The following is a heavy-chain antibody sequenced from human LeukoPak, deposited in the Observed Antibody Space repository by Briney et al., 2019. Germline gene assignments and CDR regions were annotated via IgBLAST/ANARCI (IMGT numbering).Heavy chain of an antibody. J-gene: IGHJ6*03. CDR2: ISGSGLST. D-gene: IGHD4-17*01. CDR1: GFIFTRYV. V-gene: IGHV3-23*01. CDR3: AKDGDYGDYWHYNYMDV. Sequence: GGTLRLSCGASGFIFTRYVMNWVRHSPGKGLEWVSGISGSGLSTFYADSVKGRFTISRDNSKNTLFLHMNSLRAEDTAVYYCAKDGDYGDYWHYNYMDVWGKGTTVTISS.